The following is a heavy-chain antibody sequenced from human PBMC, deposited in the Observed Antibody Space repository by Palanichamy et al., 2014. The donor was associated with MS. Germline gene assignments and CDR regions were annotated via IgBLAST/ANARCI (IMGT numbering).Heavy chain of an antibody. D-gene: IGHD4-23*01. CDR2: IIPILGIA. CDR1: GGTFSSYA. Sequence: QVQLVQSGREVKKPGSSVKVSCKASGGTFSSYAISWVRQAPGQGLEWMGRIIPILGIANYAQKFQGRVTITADKSTSTAYMELSSLRSEDTAVYYCARVQYGGNSVRMSFWYFDLWGRGTLVTVSS. V-gene: IGHV1-69*04. J-gene: IGHJ2*01. CDR3: ARVQYGGNSVRMSFWYFDL.